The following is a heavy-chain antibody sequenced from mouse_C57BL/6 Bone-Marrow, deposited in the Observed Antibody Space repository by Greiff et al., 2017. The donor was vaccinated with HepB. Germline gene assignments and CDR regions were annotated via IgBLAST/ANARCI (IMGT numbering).Heavy chain of an antibody. D-gene: IGHD1-1*01. CDR2: IYPGSGST. J-gene: IGHJ2*01. CDR3: AREWEFITTVVAPRYFDY. CDR1: GYTFTSYW. Sequence: QVQLKQPGAELVKPGASVKMSCKASGYTFTSYWITWVKQRPGQGLEWIGDIYPGSGSTNYNEKFKSKATLTVDTSSSTAYMQLSSLTSEDSAVYYCAREWEFITTVVAPRYFDYWGQGTTLTVSS. V-gene: IGHV1-55*01.